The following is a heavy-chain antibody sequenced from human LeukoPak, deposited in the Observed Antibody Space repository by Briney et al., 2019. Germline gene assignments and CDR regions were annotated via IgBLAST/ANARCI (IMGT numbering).Heavy chain of an antibody. D-gene: IGHD3-3*01. Sequence: GGSLRLSCAASGFTFSSYWMSWVRQAPGKGLEWVANIKQDGSEKYYVDSVKGRFTISRDNAKNSLYLQMNSLRAEDTAVYYCASHQYDFWSGYYSYYYYGMDVWGQGITVTVSS. CDR1: GFTFSSYW. V-gene: IGHV3-7*03. CDR2: IKQDGSEK. J-gene: IGHJ6*02. CDR3: ASHQYDFWSGYYSYYYYGMDV.